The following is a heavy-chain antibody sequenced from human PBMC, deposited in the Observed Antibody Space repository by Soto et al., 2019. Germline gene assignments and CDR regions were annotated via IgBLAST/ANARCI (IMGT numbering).Heavy chain of an antibody. D-gene: IGHD2-2*01. CDR2: ISGSGGST. V-gene: IGHV3-23*01. Sequence: EVQLLESGGGLVQPGGSLRLSCAASGFTFSSYAMSWVRQAPGKGLEWVSAISGSGGSTYYADSVKGRFTISRDNSKNTLYLQMNSLRAEDTAVYYCAKGDIVVVPAAIPFHPWGQGTLVTVSS. CDR3: AKGDIVVVPAAIPFHP. J-gene: IGHJ5*02. CDR1: GFTFSSYA.